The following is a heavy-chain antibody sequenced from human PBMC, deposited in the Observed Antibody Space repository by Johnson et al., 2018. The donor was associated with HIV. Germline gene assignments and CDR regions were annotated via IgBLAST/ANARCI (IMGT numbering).Heavy chain of an antibody. CDR2: ISGSGGST. D-gene: IGHD6-6*01. CDR1: GFTFSSYA. Sequence: VQLVESGGGLVQPGGSLRLSCAASGFTFSSYAMSWVRQAPGKGLEWVSAISGSGGSTYYADSVKGRFTISRDNSKNTLYLQMNSLGAEDTAVYYCARASSIAARGADAFDIWVQGTMVTVSS. V-gene: IGHV3-23*04. J-gene: IGHJ3*02. CDR3: ARASSIAARGADAFDI.